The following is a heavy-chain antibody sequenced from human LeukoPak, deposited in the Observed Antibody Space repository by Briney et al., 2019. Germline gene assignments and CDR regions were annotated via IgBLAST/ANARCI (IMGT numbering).Heavy chain of an antibody. J-gene: IGHJ4*02. V-gene: IGHV4-59*01. CDR1: GGSMSRYY. D-gene: IGHD3-3*02. CDR3: ARSSTGSYFDY. Sequence: PSETLSLTCTVSGGSMSRYYWSWIRQPPGKGLEWIGYMYYSGSTKYNPSLKSRVTISVDTSKNQFSLKLGSVTAADTAVYYCARSSTGSYFDYWGQGTLVTVSS. CDR2: MYYSGST.